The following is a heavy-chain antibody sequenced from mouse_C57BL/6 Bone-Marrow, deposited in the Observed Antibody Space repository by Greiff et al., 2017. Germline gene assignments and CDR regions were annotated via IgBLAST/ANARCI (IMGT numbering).Heavy chain of an antibody. D-gene: IGHD1-1*01. CDR3: FTTVVAPFAY. J-gene: IGHJ3*01. Sequence: VHLVESGAELARPGASVKLSCKASGYTFTSYGISWVKQRTGQGLEWIGEIYPRSGNTYYNEKFKGKATLTADKCSSTAYMELRSLTSEDSAVYFCFTTVVAPFAYWGQGTLVTVSA. CDR2: IYPRSGNT. V-gene: IGHV1-81*01. CDR1: GYTFTSYG.